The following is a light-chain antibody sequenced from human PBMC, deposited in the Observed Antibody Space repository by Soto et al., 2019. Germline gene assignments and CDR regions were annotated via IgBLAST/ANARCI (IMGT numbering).Light chain of an antibody. J-gene: IGKJ2*01. Sequence: EIVMTQSPATLSVSPGERATLSCRASQSVSSNLAWYQQKPGQAPRLLIYGASTRATGIPARFSGSGSGIEFTLTISSLQSEDFVVYYCQQYKNWPPEYTFGQGTKLEIK. CDR1: QSVSSN. CDR2: GAS. V-gene: IGKV3-15*01. CDR3: QQYKNWPPEYT.